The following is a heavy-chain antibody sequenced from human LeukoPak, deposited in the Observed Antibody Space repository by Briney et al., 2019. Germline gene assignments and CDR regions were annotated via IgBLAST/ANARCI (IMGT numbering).Heavy chain of an antibody. CDR3: AKPEWELRYFDY. D-gene: IGHD1-26*01. CDR1: GFTFSTYT. CDR2: ISGSGGNT. Sequence: GGSLRLSCAASGFTFSTYTMSWVRQAPGKGLEWVSAISGSGGNTYYADSVKGRFTISRDNSKNTLYLQMNSLRAEDTAVYSCAKPEWELRYFDYWGQGTLVTVSS. J-gene: IGHJ4*02. V-gene: IGHV3-23*01.